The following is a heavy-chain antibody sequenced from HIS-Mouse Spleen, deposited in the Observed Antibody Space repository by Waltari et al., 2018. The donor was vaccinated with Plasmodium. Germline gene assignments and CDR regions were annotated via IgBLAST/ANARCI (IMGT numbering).Heavy chain of an antibody. V-gene: IGHV3-7*01. CDR1: GFTFSSYG. J-gene: IGHJ2*01. D-gene: IGHD6-13*01. CDR2: IKQDGSEK. Sequence: EVQLVESGGGWVQPGGSLRLSCAASGFTFSSYGMSWVRQAPGKGLEWLANIKQDGSEKYYVDSVKGRFTISRDNAKNSLYLQMNSLRAEDTAVYYCASSWYWYFDLWGRGTLVTVSS. CDR3: ASSWYWYFDL.